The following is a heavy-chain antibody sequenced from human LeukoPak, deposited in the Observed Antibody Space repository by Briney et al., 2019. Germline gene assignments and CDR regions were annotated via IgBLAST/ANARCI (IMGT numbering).Heavy chain of an antibody. V-gene: IGHV3-48*01. CDR1: GITFRSYS. Sequence: GILRLSCVASGITFRSYSMNWVRQAPGKGLEWVSYISSFSGTINYADSVKGRFTISRDNAKNSLYLQMNSLRAEDTAVYFCARDQGGLGYWGQGTLVTVSS. CDR2: ISSFSGTI. J-gene: IGHJ4*02. D-gene: IGHD3-16*01. CDR3: ARDQGGLGY.